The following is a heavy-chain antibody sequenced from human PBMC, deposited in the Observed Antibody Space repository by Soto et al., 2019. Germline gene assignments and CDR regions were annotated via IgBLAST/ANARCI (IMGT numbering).Heavy chain of an antibody. Sequence: GASVKVSCKASGGTFSSYAISWVRQAPGQGLEWMGGIIPIFGTANYAQKFQGRVTITADESTSTAYMELSSLRSEDTATYYCARRIEAPGYNYYALDVWGQGTTVTVSS. V-gene: IGHV1-69*13. CDR3: ARRIEAPGYNYYALDV. CDR1: GGTFSSYA. J-gene: IGHJ6*02. D-gene: IGHD5-12*01. CDR2: IIPIFGTA.